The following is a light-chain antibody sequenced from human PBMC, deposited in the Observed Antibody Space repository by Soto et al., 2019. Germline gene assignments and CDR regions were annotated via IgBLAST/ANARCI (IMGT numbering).Light chain of an antibody. V-gene: IGKV3-15*01. CDR1: QSVSSS. CDR2: DTS. CDR3: QQYVHWPPGT. Sequence: TLSCRASQSVSSSLAWYQQRPGQAPRLLIYDTSTRAPGIAARFSGSGSGTEFTLTISSLQSEDVAVYYCQQYVHWPPGTFGQGTKVDIK. J-gene: IGKJ1*01.